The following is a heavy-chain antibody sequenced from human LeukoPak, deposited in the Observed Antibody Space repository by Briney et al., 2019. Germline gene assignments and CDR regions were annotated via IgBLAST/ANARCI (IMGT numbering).Heavy chain of an antibody. D-gene: IGHD3-22*01. CDR2: INPNSGGT. Sequence: ASVKVSCKASGYTFTGYYMHWVRQAPGQGREWMGLINPNSGGTNYAQKFQGRVTMTRDTSISTAYMELSRLRSDDTAVYYCARDVRTYYYDSSGYGYWGQGTLVTVSS. CDR3: ARDVRTYYYDSSGYGY. J-gene: IGHJ4*02. V-gene: IGHV1-2*02. CDR1: GYTFTGYY.